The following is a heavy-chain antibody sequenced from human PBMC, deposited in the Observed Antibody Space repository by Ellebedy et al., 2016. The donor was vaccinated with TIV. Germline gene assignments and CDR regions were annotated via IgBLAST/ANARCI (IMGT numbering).Heavy chain of an antibody. J-gene: IGHJ4*02. CDR1: GFTFTYTW. V-gene: IGHV3-74*01. CDR3: ATDEGGSYDS. CDR2: ISRDGDIR. D-gene: IGHD1-26*01. Sequence: PGGSLRLSCATSGFTFTYTWMHWIRQAPGKGLEWVSRISRDGDIRGYAEFAKDRFTVSRDNTKNTLYLQMSGLRADDSAVYYCATDEGGSYDSWGQGTRVSVSS.